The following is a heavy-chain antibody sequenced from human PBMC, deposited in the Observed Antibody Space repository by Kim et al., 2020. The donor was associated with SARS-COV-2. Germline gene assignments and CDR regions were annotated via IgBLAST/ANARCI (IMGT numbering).Heavy chain of an antibody. V-gene: IGHV3-21*01. CDR2: ISSSSSYI. CDR1: GFTFSSYS. Sequence: GGSLRLSCAASGFTFSSYSMNWVRQAPGKGLEWVSSISSSSSYIYYADSVKGRFTISRDNAKNSLYLQMNSLRAEDTAVYYCASFFLGSSKMEAAAGVYYYYYGMDVWGQGTTVTVSS. D-gene: IGHD6-13*01. CDR3: ASFFLGSSKMEAAAGVYYYYYGMDV. J-gene: IGHJ6*02.